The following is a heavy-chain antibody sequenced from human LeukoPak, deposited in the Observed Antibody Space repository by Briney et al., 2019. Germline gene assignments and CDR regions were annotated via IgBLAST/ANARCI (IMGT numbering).Heavy chain of an antibody. CDR1: GGSFSGYY. Sequence: SETLSLTCAVYGGSFSGYYWSWIRQPPGKGLEWIGEINHSGSTNYNPSLKSRVTISVDTSKNQFSLKLSSVTAADTAVYYCARGGPGIVATKAPTTPTTTFDYWGQGTLVTVSS. J-gene: IGHJ4*02. V-gene: IGHV4-34*01. CDR2: INHSGST. CDR3: ARGGPGIVATKAPTTPTTTFDY. D-gene: IGHD5-12*01.